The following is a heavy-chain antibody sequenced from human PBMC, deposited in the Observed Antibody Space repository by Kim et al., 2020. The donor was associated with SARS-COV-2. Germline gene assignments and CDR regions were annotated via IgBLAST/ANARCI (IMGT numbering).Heavy chain of an antibody. CDR3: AKDGTAVGELLWFGELSPDAFDI. Sequence: GGSLRLSCAASGFTFSSYAMSWVRQAPGKGLEWVSAISGSGGSTYYADSVKARFTISRDNSKNTLYLQMNSLRAEDTAVYYCAKDGTAVGELLWFGELSPDAFDIWGQGTMVTVSS. V-gene: IGHV3-23*01. D-gene: IGHD3-10*01. J-gene: IGHJ3*02. CDR1: GFTFSSYA. CDR2: ISGSGGST.